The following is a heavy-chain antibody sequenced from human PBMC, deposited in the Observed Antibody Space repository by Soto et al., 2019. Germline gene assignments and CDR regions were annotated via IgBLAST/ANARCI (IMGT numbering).Heavy chain of an antibody. D-gene: IGHD2-2*01. CDR1: GFTFGSYW. J-gene: IGHJ6*03. V-gene: IGHV3-7*01. Sequence: GGSLRLSCAASGFTFGSYWMSWVRQAPGKGLEWVANIKQDGSEKYYVDSVKGRFTISRDNAKNSLYLQMNSLRAEDTAVYYCARDPAAMFLYYYYYMDVWGKGTTVTVSS. CDR2: IKQDGSEK. CDR3: ARDPAAMFLYYYYYMDV.